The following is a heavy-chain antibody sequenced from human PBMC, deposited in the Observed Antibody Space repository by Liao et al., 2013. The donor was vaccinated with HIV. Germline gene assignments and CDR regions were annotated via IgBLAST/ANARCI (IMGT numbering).Heavy chain of an antibody. CDR1: GGSITHYY. V-gene: IGHV4-59*01. CDR3: ARVEMDYYGSGSSPFDY. D-gene: IGHD3-10*01. Sequence: QLQLRESGPGLVKPSETLSLTCTVSGGSITHYYWTWIRQPPGKGLDWIGYIYYSGSTNYNPSLKSRVTISVDTSKNQFSLKLRSVTAADTAVYYCARVEMDYYGSGSSPFDYWGQGILVTVAS. CDR2: IYYSGST. J-gene: IGHJ4*02.